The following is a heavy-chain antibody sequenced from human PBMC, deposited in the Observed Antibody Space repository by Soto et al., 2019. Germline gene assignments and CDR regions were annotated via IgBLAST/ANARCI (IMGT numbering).Heavy chain of an antibody. D-gene: IGHD6-19*01. Sequence: SETLSLTCSVSGGSISGSYWSWSRQSPGKGLEWLGYVYYTGSTNYSPSLRSRVSISVDTSKNEFSLRLSSVTAADTAVYFCARSVAVPGAHIDYWGQGTQVTVSS. CDR2: VYYTGST. J-gene: IGHJ4*02. V-gene: IGHV4-59*01. CDR1: GGSISGSY. CDR3: ARSVAVPGAHIDY.